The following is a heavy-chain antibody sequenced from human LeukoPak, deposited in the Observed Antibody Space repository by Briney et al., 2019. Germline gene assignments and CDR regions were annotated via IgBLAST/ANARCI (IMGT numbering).Heavy chain of an antibody. CDR2: ISGSGGST. J-gene: IGHJ4*02. V-gene: IGHV3-23*01. D-gene: IGHD5-18*01. CDR1: GFTFSSCA. Sequence: AGESLRLSCAASGFTFSSCAMTWVRQAPGKGLEWVSVISGSGGSTYYADSVKGRFNITRDNSKNTLYLQMNSLRAEDTAVYYCAKGRTWIQPWHSIGYWGQGTLVTVSS. CDR3: AKGRTWIQPWHSIGY.